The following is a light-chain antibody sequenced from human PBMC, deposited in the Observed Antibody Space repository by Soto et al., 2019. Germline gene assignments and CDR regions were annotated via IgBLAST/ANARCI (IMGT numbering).Light chain of an antibody. CDR2: DVS. CDR1: SSDVGGYKY. J-gene: IGLJ2*01. V-gene: IGLV2-14*01. CDR3: SSYTSSSTVV. Sequence: QSALTQPASVSGSPGQSITISCTGTSSDVGGYKYVSWYQQHPGKAPKLMIYDVSNRPSGVSNRFSGSKSGNTASLTISGLQAEDEADHYCSSYTSSSTVVFGGGTKVTVL.